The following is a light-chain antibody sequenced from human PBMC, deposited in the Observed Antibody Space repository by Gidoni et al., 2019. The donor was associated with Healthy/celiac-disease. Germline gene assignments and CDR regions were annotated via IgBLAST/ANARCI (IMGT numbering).Light chain of an antibody. CDR1: QDISNY. CDR3: QQYRT. J-gene: IGKJ2*01. Sequence: DIQMTQSPSSLSASVGDRVTITCQASQDISNYLNWYQQKPGKAPKLLIYDASNLETGVPSRFSGSGSGTDFTFTISSLQPEDIATYYCQQYRTFGQETKLEIK. CDR2: DAS. V-gene: IGKV1-33*01.